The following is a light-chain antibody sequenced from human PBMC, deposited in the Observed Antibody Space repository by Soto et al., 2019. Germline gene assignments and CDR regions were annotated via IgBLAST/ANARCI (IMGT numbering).Light chain of an antibody. CDR3: QHFGDSPVT. V-gene: IGKV3-20*01. CDR1: ESISSHY. CDR2: GAS. Sequence: EVVLMQSPDTLSLSPGERATLSCRASESISSHYIAWYQHKPGQAPRLLIFGASTRATGIPDRFSGSWSGTDFTLTISRLEPEDFAIYYCQHFGDSPVTFGPGTKVDIK. J-gene: IGKJ3*01.